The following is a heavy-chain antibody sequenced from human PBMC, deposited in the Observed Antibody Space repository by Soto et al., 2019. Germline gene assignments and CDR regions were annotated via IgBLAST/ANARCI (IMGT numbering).Heavy chain of an antibody. V-gene: IGHV1-2*04. CDR3: ARGSVARRRLDY. CDR2: INPNSGGT. D-gene: IGHD6-25*01. CDR1: GYTFTGYY. Sequence: ASVKVSCKASGYTFTGYYMHWVRQAPGQGLEWMGWINPNSGGTNYAQKFQGWVTMTRDTSMSTVYMELSRLKFDDTAVYYCARGSVARRRLDYWGQGTLVTVSS. J-gene: IGHJ4*02.